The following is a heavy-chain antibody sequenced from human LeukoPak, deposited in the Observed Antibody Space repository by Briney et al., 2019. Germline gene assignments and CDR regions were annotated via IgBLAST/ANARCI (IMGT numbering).Heavy chain of an antibody. CDR3: ARIQGPYYYDSSGYYFGDY. CDR2: INPNSGGT. Sequence: ASVKVSCKTSGYTFTGYYMHWVRQAPGQGLEWMGWINPNSGGTNYAQKFQGRVTMTRDTSISTAYMELRSLRSDDTAVYYCARIQGPYYYDSSGYYFGDYWGQGTLVTVSS. V-gene: IGHV1-2*02. D-gene: IGHD3-22*01. J-gene: IGHJ4*02. CDR1: GYTFTGYY.